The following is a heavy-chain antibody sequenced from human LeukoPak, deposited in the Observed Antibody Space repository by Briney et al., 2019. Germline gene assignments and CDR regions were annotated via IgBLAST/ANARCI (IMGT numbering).Heavy chain of an antibody. D-gene: IGHD2-8*02. J-gene: IGHJ4*02. CDR2: IYSGGST. V-gene: IGHV3-53*01. CDR3: ARDTDTEGLDY. Sequence: PGGSLRLSCAASGFTVSSNYMSWVRQAPGKGLEWVSVIYSGGSTYYADSVMGRFTISRDNARNSLYLQMNSLRAEDTAMYYCARDTDTEGLDYWGQGTLVTASS. CDR1: GFTVSSNY.